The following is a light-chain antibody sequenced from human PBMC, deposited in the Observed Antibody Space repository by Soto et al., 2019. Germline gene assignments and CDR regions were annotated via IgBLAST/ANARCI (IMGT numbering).Light chain of an antibody. CDR2: GAS. Sequence: EIVLTQSPGTLSLSPGERATLSCRASQSVTNNYFAWYQQKPGQTPRLLIYGASNRATGIPDRFSGSGSGTDFTLTISRLEPEDFAVYYCQQYDVSPWTFGQGTKVDIK. V-gene: IGKV3-20*01. CDR3: QQYDVSPWT. J-gene: IGKJ1*01. CDR1: QSVTNNY.